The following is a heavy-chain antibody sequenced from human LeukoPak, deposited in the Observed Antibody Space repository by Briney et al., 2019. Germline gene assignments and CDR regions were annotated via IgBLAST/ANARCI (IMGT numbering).Heavy chain of an antibody. D-gene: IGHD3-9*01. CDR1: GFIFRNYA. CDR3: AKWGDYDILTGYYVSDF. V-gene: IGHV3-23*01. Sequence: GASLRLSCAASGFIFRNYAMSWVRQAPGKGLEWVSAITGSGNTTYYADSVKGRFTISRDNSKNTLYVEMNTLRAEDTAVYYCAKWGDYDILTGYYVSDFWGQGTLVTVSS. CDR2: ITGSGNTT. J-gene: IGHJ4*02.